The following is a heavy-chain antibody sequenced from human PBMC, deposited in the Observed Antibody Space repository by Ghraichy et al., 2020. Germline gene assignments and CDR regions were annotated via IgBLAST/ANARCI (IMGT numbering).Heavy chain of an antibody. J-gene: IGHJ4*02. CDR3: ARARYYYDTSGYYHRYFFDY. CDR2: IYSGGST. V-gene: IGHV3-66*01. Sequence: GESLRLSCAASGFTVGGNYMSWVRQAPGKGLEWVSVIYSGGSTYYADSARGRFTISRDNSKNTLYLQMNSLRAEDTAVYYCARARYYYDTSGYYHRYFFDYWGQGTLVTVSS. D-gene: IGHD3-22*01. CDR1: GFTVGGNY.